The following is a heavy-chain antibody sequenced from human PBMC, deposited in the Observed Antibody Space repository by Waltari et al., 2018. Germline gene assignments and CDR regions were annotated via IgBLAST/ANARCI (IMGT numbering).Heavy chain of an antibody. V-gene: IGHV4-59*11. Sequence: QVQLQESGPGLVKPSETLSLTCTVSGGSISSHYWSWIRPPPGKGLEWIGYIYYSGSTNYNPSLKSRVTISVDTSKNQFSLKLSSVTAADTAVYYCARGGDIVVVSDAFDIWGQGTMVTVSS. CDR1: GGSISSHY. D-gene: IGHD2-15*01. CDR2: IYYSGST. CDR3: ARGGDIVVVSDAFDI. J-gene: IGHJ3*02.